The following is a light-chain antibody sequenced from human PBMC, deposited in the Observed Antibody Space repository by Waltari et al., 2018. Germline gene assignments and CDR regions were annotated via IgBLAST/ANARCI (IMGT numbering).Light chain of an antibody. CDR2: DAS. CDR3: QHYNNWPRRT. Sequence: EIVMTQTPATLSVSPGERATLSCRASQSVSSNLAWYQQKPGQAPRLLIYDASTRATGIPARFSGSGSGTDFTVTISSVQSEDFAVYYCQHYNNWPRRTFGQGTRLEIK. CDR1: QSVSSN. V-gene: IGKV3-15*01. J-gene: IGKJ5*01.